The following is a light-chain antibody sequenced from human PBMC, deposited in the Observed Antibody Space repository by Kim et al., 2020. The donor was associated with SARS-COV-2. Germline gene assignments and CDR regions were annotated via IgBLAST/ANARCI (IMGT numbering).Light chain of an antibody. CDR3: SSYAGSGTWV. Sequence: QSALTQPASVSGSPGQSITISCTGTSSDVGTYNLVSWYHQHPGKAPKLMIYEVDKRPSGISNRFSGSKSGYTASLTISGLQAEYEADYYCSSYAGSGTWVFGGGTKLTVL. CDR1: SSDVGTYNL. J-gene: IGLJ3*02. CDR2: EVD. V-gene: IGLV2-23*02.